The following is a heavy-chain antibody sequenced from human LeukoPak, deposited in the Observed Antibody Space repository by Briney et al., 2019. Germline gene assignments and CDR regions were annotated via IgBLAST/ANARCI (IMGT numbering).Heavy chain of an antibody. CDR1: GFTFSSYG. J-gene: IGHJ4*02. Sequence: GGTLRLSCAASGFTFSSYGMSWVRQAPGKGLEWVSSISSSSSYIYYADSVKGRFTISRDNAKNSLYLQMNSLRAEDTAVYYCARDIFTGSSSDYWGQGTLVTVSS. V-gene: IGHV3-21*01. CDR2: ISSSSSYI. CDR3: ARDIFTGSSSDY. D-gene: IGHD6-13*01.